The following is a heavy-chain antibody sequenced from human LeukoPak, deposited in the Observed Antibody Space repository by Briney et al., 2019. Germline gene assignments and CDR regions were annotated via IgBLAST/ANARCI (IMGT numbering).Heavy chain of an antibody. CDR1: GFPFSSFA. CDR3: AKLEGARLGNYYMDV. J-gene: IGHJ6*03. D-gene: IGHD3-16*01. Sequence: GGSLRLSCAASGFPFSSFAMSWIRQAPGKGLEWVSSISGGGDNTYFADSVKGRFTISRDSSKNTSFLQMVVLRADATAVYYCAKLEGARLGNYYMDVWGKGTTVTVSS. V-gene: IGHV3-23*01. CDR2: ISGGGDNT.